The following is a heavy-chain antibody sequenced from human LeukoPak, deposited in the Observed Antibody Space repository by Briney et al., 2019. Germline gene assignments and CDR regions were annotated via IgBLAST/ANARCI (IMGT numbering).Heavy chain of an antibody. CDR1: GFTFSDYY. D-gene: IGHD3-22*01. CDR2: IGGSGGST. J-gene: IGHJ4*02. Sequence: GGSLRLSCAASGFTFSDYYMSWIRQAPGKGLEWVSTIGGSGGSTYYADSVKGRFTISRDNSKNTLYLQMSSLRAEDTAVYYCAKDRGRYYDSSGYYWGYFFDSWGQGILVTVST. V-gene: IGHV3-23*01. CDR3: AKDRGRYYDSSGYYWGYFFDS.